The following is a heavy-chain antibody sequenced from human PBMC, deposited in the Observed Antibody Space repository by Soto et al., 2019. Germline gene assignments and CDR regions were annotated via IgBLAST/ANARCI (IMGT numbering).Heavy chain of an antibody. CDR3: ARDPADRGAYFDY. CDR1: GDSISRGGYY. J-gene: IGHJ4*02. Sequence: QVQLQESGPGLVKPSQTLSLTCTVSGDSISRGGYYWSWIRQHPGKGLEWIGYIYYTGSTYYNPSLKRRVTISVDTSKNQFSLKVSSVTAADTAVYYCARDPADRGAYFDYWGQGTLVTVSS. D-gene: IGHD3-10*01. V-gene: IGHV4-31*03. CDR2: IYYTGST.